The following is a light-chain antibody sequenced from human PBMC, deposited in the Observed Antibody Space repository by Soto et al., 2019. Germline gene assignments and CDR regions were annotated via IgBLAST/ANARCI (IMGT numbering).Light chain of an antibody. Sequence: DIQMTQSPSSLSASVGDRVTITCRASQGIGNYLAWYQQKPGKVSKLLIYAASTLQSGVPSRFSGSGSGTDFTLTISSLQPADVATYYCQKYNSAPWTFGQGTKVEIK. V-gene: IGKV1-27*01. CDR3: QKYNSAPWT. CDR1: QGIGNY. CDR2: AAS. J-gene: IGKJ1*01.